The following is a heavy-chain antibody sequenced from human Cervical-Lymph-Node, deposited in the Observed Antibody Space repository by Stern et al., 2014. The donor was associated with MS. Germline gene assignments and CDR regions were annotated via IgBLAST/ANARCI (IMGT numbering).Heavy chain of an antibody. V-gene: IGHV4-59*01. CDR2: IYYSGST. Sequence: QVQLQESGPGLVKPSETLSLTCTVSGGSISSYYWSWIRQPPGKGLEWIGYIYYSGSTHYNPYLKSRVTISVETSNNHLSLKSSSVTAADTAEYYCARSPRTVPRVSLCAFDIWGQGTMVTVSS. CDR3: ARSPRTVPRVSLCAFDI. CDR1: GGSISSYY. D-gene: IGHD4-17*01. J-gene: IGHJ3*02.